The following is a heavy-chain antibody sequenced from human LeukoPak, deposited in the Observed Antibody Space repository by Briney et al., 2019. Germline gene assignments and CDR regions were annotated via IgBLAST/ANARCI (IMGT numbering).Heavy chain of an antibody. CDR1: GGTFSSYA. CDR2: TIPIFGTP. J-gene: IGHJ6*02. CDR3: ARGIAAAGSSGMDV. V-gene: IGHV1-69*13. Sequence: GASVKVSCKASGGTFSSYAISWVRQAPGQGLEWVGGTIPIFGTPNYAQKFQGRVTITADESTSTAYMEVSSLRSEDTAVYYCARGIAAAGSSGMDVWGQGTTVTVSS. D-gene: IGHD6-13*01.